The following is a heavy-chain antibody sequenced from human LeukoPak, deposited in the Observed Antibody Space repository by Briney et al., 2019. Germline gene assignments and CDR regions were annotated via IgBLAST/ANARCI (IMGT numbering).Heavy chain of an antibody. CDR2: IRSSGYI. CDR3: ARDRHEESYDFWSGCFVFDP. J-gene: IGHJ5*02. D-gene: IGHD3-3*01. V-gene: IGHV3-21*06. Sequence: RGSLRVSSAPSRFTFTSYSMNCVRAAPGKGLWWVSSIRSSGYINYSDSVKGRFTICRDDAKISLYLQMNSLRAEDTAVYYCARDRHEESYDFWSGCFVFDPWRQGTLVTVSS. CDR1: RFTFTSYS.